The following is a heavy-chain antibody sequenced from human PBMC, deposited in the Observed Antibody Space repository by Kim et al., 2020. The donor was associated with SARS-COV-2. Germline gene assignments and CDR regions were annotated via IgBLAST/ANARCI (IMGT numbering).Heavy chain of an antibody. CDR3: ANLRVGF. D-gene: IGHD3-16*01. CDR2: ISASGGT. J-gene: IGHJ4*02. V-gene: IGHV3-23*01. CDR1: GFTFSTYG. Sequence: GGSLRLSCATSGFTFSTYGMYWVRQAPGKGLECLSSISASGGTYYADSVRGRFAISRDNSKNTLYLQINSLRAEDTAVYYCANLRVGFWGQGTLVSVSS.